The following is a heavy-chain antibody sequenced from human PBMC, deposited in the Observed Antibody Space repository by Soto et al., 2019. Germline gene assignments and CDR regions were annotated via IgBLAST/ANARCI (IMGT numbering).Heavy chain of an antibody. CDR1: GFTVSSNY. J-gene: IGHJ4*02. V-gene: IGHV3-53*02. D-gene: IGHD4-17*01. CDR2: IYSGGST. Sequence: EVQLVETGGGLIQPGGSLRLSCAASGFTVSSNYMSWVRQAPGKGLEWVSVIYSGGSTYYADSVKGRFTISRDNSKNTLYLQMNSLRAEDTAVYYCASQTTVVTPVDYWGQGTLVTVSS. CDR3: ASQTTVVTPVDY.